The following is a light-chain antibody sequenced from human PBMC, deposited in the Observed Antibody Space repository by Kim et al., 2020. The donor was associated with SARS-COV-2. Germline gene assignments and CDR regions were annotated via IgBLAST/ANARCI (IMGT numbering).Light chain of an antibody. J-gene: IGKJ1*01. V-gene: IGKV1-27*01. CDR2: AAS. CDR3: QKYDSVPWT. Sequence: ASVGDRVTITCRASQDIRNHLAWYQQRPAKVPKLLIYAASALHSGVPSRFGVSGSGPDFTLTITSLQPEDVATYYSQKYDSVPWTFGPGTKVDIK. CDR1: QDIRNH.